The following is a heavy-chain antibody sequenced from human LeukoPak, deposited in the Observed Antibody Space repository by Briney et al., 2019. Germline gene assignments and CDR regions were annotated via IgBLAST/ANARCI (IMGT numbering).Heavy chain of an antibody. V-gene: IGHV3-7*03. Sequence: GGSLRLSCAASGFTFSNYWMSWVRQAPGKGLEWVANIKQDGSGKYYVDFVKGRFTISRDNVKNSLYLQMNSLRAEDTAVYYCARAYADYWGQGTLVTVSS. J-gene: IGHJ4*02. CDR2: IKQDGSGK. CDR3: ARAYADY. CDR1: GFTFSNYW.